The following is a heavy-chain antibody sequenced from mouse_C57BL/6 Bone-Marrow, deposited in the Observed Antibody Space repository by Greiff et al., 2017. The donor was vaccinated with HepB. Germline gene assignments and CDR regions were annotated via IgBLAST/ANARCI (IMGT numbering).Heavy chain of an antibody. J-gene: IGHJ2*01. V-gene: IGHV1-22*01. D-gene: IGHD2-4*01. CDR1: GYTFTDYN. CDR3: ARSEDYDWYFDY. CDR2: INPNNGGT. Sequence: VQLQQSGPELVKPGASVKMSCKASGYTFTDYNMHWVKQSHGKSLEWIGYINPNNGGTSYNQKFEGKATLTVNKSSSTAYMELRSLTSEDSAVYYCARSEDYDWYFDYWGQGTTLTVSS.